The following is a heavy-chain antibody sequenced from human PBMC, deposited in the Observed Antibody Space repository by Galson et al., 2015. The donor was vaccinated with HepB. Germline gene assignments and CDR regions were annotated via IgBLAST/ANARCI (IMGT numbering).Heavy chain of an antibody. V-gene: IGHV4-34*01. CDR1: GGSFSGYY. CDR2: INHSGST. Sequence: ETLSLTCAVYGGSFSGYYWSWIRQPPGKGLEWIGEINHSGSTNYNPSLKSRVTISVDTSKNQFSLKLSSVTAADTAVYYCARLRSDYWGQGTLVTVSS. CDR3: ARLRSDY. J-gene: IGHJ4*02. D-gene: IGHD3-16*01.